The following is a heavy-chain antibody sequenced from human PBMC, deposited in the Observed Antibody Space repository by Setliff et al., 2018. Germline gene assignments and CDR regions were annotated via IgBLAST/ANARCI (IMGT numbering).Heavy chain of an antibody. V-gene: IGHV5-51*01. CDR2: IYPGDSDT. J-gene: IGHJ3*02. CDR3: ARHRWAIDDAFDI. Sequence: GESLKISCKGSGYSFTSYWIGWVRQMPGKGLEWMGIIYPGDSDTGYSPSFQGQVTISADKSISTAYLQWSSLKASDIAMYYCARHRWAIDDAFDIWGQGTMVTVS. D-gene: IGHD3-16*01. CDR1: GYSFTSYW.